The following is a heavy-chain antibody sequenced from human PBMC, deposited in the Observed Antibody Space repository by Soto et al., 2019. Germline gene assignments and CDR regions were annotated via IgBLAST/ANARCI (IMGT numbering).Heavy chain of an antibody. CDR2: IYHNGRT. J-gene: IGHJ4*02. CDR3: ERDCGGYCSSFDH. V-gene: IGHV4-4*02. Sequence: QVQLQESGPGLVKPSETLSVTCGVSGGSIISNSWWSWVRQPPGKGLEWIGEIYHNGRTDYNPPLKSLVNMSVDTSKNQIFLNLSSVTASDTAVYYCERDCGGYCSSFDHWGPGTLVNVSS. CDR1: GGSIISNSW. D-gene: IGHD2-21*02.